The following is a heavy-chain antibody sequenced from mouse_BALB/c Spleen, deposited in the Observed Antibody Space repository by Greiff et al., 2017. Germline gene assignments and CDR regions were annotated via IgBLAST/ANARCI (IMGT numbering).Heavy chain of an antibody. V-gene: IGHV5-9-4*01. Sequence: EVKLMESGGGLVQPGGSLKLSCAASGFTFSSYSMSWVRQSPEKRLEWVAEISSGGNYSYYPYTVTGRLTFSRDNAKNTQNLEMSNLKSEAAAMDYCACRGGNGGYDALDYWGQGTLVTVSA. CDR2: ISSGGNYS. J-gene: IGHJ3*01. CDR3: ACRGGNGGYDALDY. CDR1: GFTFSSYS. D-gene: IGHD2-14*01.